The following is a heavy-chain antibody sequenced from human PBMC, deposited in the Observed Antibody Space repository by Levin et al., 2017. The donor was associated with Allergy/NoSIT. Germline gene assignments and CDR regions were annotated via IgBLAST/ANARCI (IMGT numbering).Heavy chain of an antibody. J-gene: IGHJ4*02. D-gene: IGHD5-18*01. CDR1: GGSISSGGYY. CDR2: IYYSGST. Sequence: SQTLSLTCTVSGGSISSGGYYWSWIRQHPGKGLEWIGYIYYSGSTHYNPSLKSRVTISVDTSKNQFSLKLSSVTAADTAVYYCARYTALDHRLEYWGQGTLVTVSS. V-gene: IGHV4-31*03. CDR3: ARYTALDHRLEY.